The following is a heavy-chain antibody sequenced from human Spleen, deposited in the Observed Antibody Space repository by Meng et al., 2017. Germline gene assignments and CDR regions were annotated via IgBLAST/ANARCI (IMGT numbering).Heavy chain of an antibody. J-gene: IGHJ4*02. CDR2: IHSDGTST. CDR1: GFTLSSYW. CDR3: VRDRNSYGYN. D-gene: IGHD5-18*01. V-gene: IGHV3-74*01. Sequence: GESLKISCAASGFTLSSYWMHWVRQAPGKGLVWVSRIHSDGTSTTYAASVKGRFTISRDNAKNTLYLQMNSLKVEDTAVYYCVRDRNSYGYNWGQGTLVTVSS.